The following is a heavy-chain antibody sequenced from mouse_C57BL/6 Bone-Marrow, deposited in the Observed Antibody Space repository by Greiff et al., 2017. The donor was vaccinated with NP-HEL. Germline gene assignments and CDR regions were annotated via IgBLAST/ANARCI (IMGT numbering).Heavy chain of an antibody. CDR3: ARPDSNYVSFDY. CDR2: ISSGGSYT. CDR1: GFTFSSYG. V-gene: IGHV5-6*01. D-gene: IGHD2-5*01. J-gene: IGHJ2*01. Sequence: EVNVVESGGDLVKPGGSLKLSCAASGFTFSSYGMSWVRQTPDKRLEWVATISSGGSYTYYPDSVKGRFTISRDNAKNTLYLQMSSLKSEDTAMYYCARPDSNYVSFDYWGQGTTLTVSS.